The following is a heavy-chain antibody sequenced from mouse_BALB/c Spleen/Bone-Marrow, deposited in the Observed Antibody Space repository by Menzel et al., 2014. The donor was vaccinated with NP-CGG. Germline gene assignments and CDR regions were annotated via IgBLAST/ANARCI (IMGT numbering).Heavy chain of an antibody. Sequence: VQLQLSIPGLLTPSQSLSITCAVTGYTDTSGYASYCIRRFPGNKLDWMGYIHYSGSTNYNPSLKSRISITRDTSKNQFFLQLNSVTTGYTASFYCAREPRDTPTFAYRGHCALFTVSA. CDR1: GYTDTSGYA. CDR3: AREPRDTPTFAY. CDR2: IHYSGST. V-gene: IGHV3-1*02. J-gene: IGHJ3*01.